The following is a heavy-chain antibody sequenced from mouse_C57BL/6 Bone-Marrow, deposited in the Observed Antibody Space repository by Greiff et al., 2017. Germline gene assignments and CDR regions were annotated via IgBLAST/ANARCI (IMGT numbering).Heavy chain of an antibody. J-gene: IGHJ3*01. Sequence: QVQLQQSGPELVKPGASVKISCKASGYAFSSSWMNWVKQRPGKGLEWIGRIYPGDGDTNYNGKFKGKATLTADKSSSTAYMQLIRLTSEDSAVYFCAGRGNCEAYWGQGTLVTVSA. V-gene: IGHV1-82*01. CDR3: AGRGNCEAY. D-gene: IGHD4-1*01. CDR2: IYPGDGDT. CDR1: GYAFSSSW.